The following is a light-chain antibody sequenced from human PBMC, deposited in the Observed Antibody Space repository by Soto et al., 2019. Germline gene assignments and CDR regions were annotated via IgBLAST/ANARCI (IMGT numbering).Light chain of an antibody. Sequence: DIVLTQSPGTLSLSPGERATLSCRASQTISSAYFAWYNQKPGQPPRLLIYGTSSRATGIPDRFSGSGSGTVFTLTISRVEPEDFAVYYRQQYGSSPLYSFGQGTKLEIK. V-gene: IGKV3-20*01. CDR1: QTISSAY. J-gene: IGKJ2*01. CDR3: QQYGSSPLYS. CDR2: GTS.